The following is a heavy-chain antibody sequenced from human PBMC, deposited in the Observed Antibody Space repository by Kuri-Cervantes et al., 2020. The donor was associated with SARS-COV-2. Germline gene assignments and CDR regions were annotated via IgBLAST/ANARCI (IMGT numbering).Heavy chain of an antibody. V-gene: IGHV3-23*01. J-gene: IGHJ4*02. CDR3: AMEKGPSGGAIAY. D-gene: IGHD6-19*01. Sequence: GGSLTLSCAASGLTFSSYAMSWVRQAPGKGLEWVSAISGSGGSTYYADSVKGRFTISRDNSKNTLYLQMNSLRAEDTAVYYCAMEKGPSGGAIAYWGQGTLVTVSS. CDR1: GLTFSSYA. CDR2: ISGSGGST.